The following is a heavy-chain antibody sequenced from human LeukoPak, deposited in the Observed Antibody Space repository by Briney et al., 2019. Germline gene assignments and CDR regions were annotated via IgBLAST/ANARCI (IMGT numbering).Heavy chain of an antibody. CDR2: ISGYNGNT. J-gene: IGHJ4*02. CDR3: ARDLKRGYSSGRYSWGTGSSNDY. CDR1: GYIFTSYF. D-gene: IGHD6-19*01. Sequence: GASVKVSCKASGYIFTSYFMHWVRQAPGQGLEWMGWISGYNGNTNYAQKLQGRVTMTTDTSTSTAYMELRSLRSDDTAVYYCARDLKRGYSSGRYSWGTGSSNDYWGQGTLVTVSS. V-gene: IGHV1-18*04.